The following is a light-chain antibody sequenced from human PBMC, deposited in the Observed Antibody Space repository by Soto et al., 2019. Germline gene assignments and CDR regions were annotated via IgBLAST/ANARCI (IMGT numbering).Light chain of an antibody. J-gene: IGKJ4*01. CDR2: GAS. V-gene: IGKV3D-15*01. Sequence: EIVMTQSPATLSVSPGERATLSCRASQSVSSKLAWYQQKPGQAPRLLIYGASTRATDIPARFSASGSGTEFTLTISSLQSEDFAVYYCQQYNNWPLTFGGGTEVEIK. CDR1: QSVSSK. CDR3: QQYNNWPLT.